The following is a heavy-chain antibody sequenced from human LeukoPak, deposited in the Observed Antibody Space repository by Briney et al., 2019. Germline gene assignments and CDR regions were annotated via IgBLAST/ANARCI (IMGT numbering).Heavy chain of an antibody. CDR1: GYTCTDYN. Sequence: ASVKVSCKAAGYTCTDYNIHWVRQAPGQGLERMGGIIPIFGTANYAQKFQGRVTITADESTSTAYMELSSLRSEDTAVYYCARDLRDTAMVTFLDVYYYYGMDVWGQGTTVTVSS. V-gene: IGHV1-69*13. D-gene: IGHD5-18*01. J-gene: IGHJ6*02. CDR3: ARDLRDTAMVTFLDVYYYYGMDV. CDR2: IIPIFGTA.